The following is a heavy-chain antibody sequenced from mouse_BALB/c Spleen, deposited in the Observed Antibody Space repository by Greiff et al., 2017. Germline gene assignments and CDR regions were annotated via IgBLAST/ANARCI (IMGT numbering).Heavy chain of an antibody. D-gene: IGHD2-4*01. CDR2: ISTYYGDA. V-gene: IGHV1S137*01. CDR1: GYTFTGYA. CDR3: ARSGDYDGAYYAMDY. Sequence: QVQLQQSGAELVRPGVSVKISCKGSGYTFTGYAMYWVKQSHAKSLEWIGVISTYYGDASYNQKFKGKATMTVDKSSSTAYMELARLTSEDSAIYYCARSGDYDGAYYAMDYWGQGTSVTVSS. J-gene: IGHJ4*01.